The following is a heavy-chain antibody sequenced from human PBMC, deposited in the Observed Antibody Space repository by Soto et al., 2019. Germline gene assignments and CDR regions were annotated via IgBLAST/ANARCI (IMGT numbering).Heavy chain of an antibody. CDR3: ARVVPAAIPTRRYYYYYGMDV. J-gene: IGHJ6*02. V-gene: IGHV5-51*01. D-gene: IGHD2-2*01. CDR2: IYPGDSDT. CDR1: GYSFTSYW. Sequence: GESLKISCKGSGYSFTSYWIGWVRQMPGKGLEWMGIIYPGDSDTRYSPSFQGQVTISADKSISTAYLQWSSLKASDTAMYYCARVVPAAIPTRRYYYYYGMDVWGQGTTVTVSS.